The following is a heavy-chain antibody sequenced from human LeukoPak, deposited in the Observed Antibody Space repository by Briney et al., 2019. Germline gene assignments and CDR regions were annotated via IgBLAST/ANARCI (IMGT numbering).Heavy chain of an antibody. V-gene: IGHV3-66*01. CDR1: GFTVSSNY. D-gene: IGHD3-10*01. CDR2: IYSGGST. Sequence: PGGSLRLSCAASGFTVSSNYMSWVRQAPGKGLEWVPVIYSGGSTYYADSVKGRFTISRDNSKNTLYLQMNSLRAEDTAVYYCASGDHLYYFDYWGQGTLVTVSS. J-gene: IGHJ4*02. CDR3: ASGDHLYYFDY.